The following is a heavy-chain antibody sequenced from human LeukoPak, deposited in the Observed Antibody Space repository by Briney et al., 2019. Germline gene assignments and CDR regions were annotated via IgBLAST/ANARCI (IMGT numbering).Heavy chain of an antibody. D-gene: IGHD6-13*01. Sequence: GESLKISCKGSGYSFTTYWIGWVRQMPGKGLEWMGIIYPGDSDTRYSPSFQGQVTISADKSISTAYLQWSSLKASDTAMYYCARSPTGAAAEARFDPWGQGTLVTVSS. J-gene: IGHJ5*02. CDR2: IYPGDSDT. CDR1: GYSFTTYW. CDR3: ARSPTGAAAEARFDP. V-gene: IGHV5-51*01.